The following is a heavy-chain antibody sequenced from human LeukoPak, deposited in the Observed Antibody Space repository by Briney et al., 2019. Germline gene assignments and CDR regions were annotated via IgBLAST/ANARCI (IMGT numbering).Heavy chain of an antibody. CDR1: GFTFSNYW. J-gene: IGHJ4*02. CDR3: AKDWPDQDGDYGLH. Sequence: GGSLRLSCAASGFTFSNYWMSWVRQAPGKGLEWVANIKEDGSEQQYVGSVKGRFTISRDNAKNSVYLQMDSLRVEDTAVYCCAKDWPDQDGDYGLHWGQGTLVTVSS. CDR2: IKEDGSEQ. D-gene: IGHD4-17*01. V-gene: IGHV3-7*01.